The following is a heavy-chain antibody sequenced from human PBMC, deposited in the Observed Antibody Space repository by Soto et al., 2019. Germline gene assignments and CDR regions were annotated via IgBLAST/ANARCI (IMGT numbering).Heavy chain of an antibody. CDR1: GYAFTTYG. J-gene: IGHJ4*02. CDR3: ARGRYGDY. Sequence: QVHLVQSGAEVKKPGASVKVSCQASGYAFTTYGITWVRQAPGQGLEWMGWISAHNGNTNYAQKLQAIVTVTRDTSTSTAYMELRSLRSGDTPVYYCARGRYGDYWGQGALVTVSS. D-gene: IGHD1-1*01. CDR2: ISAHNGNT. V-gene: IGHV1-18*01.